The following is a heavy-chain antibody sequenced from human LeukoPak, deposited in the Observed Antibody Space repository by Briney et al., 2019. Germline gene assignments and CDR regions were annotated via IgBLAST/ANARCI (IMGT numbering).Heavy chain of an antibody. CDR2: IYYSGST. CDR3: ARLPSAARPELYFDY. CDR1: GGSISSSSYY. D-gene: IGHD6-6*01. V-gene: IGHV4-39*01. Sequence: SETLSLTCTVSGGSISSSSYYWGWIRQPPGKGLEWIGSIYYSGSTYYNPSLKSRVTISVDTSKNQFSLKLSSVTAADTAVYYCARLPSAARPELYFDYWGQGTLVTVSS. J-gene: IGHJ4*02.